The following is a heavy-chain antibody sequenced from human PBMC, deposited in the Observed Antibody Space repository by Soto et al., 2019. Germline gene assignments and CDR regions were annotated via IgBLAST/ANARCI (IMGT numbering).Heavy chain of an antibody. J-gene: IGHJ4*02. V-gene: IGHV5-51*01. CDR3: ARWVQVTRSFDQ. CDR2: IYPGDSDT. CDR1: GYSVSSYW. Sequence: GASLTISCEGSGYSVSSYWIGWVRQMPGKGLEWMGIIYPGDSDTTYSPSFQGQVTISADKSISTAYLQWSSLKASDTAMYYCARWVQVTRSFDQWGQGTQVTVSS. D-gene: IGHD5-18*01.